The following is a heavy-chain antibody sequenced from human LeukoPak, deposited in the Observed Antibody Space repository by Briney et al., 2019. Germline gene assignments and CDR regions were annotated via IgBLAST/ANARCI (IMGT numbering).Heavy chain of an antibody. Sequence: SETLSLTCTVSGGSISSSYYWGWIRQPPGKGLEWIGSIYYSGSTYYNPSLKSRVTISVDTSKNQFSLKLSSVTAADTAVYYCARRIKYYYDSSGVFDYWGQGTLVTVSS. V-gene: IGHV4-39*01. D-gene: IGHD3-22*01. CDR1: GGSISSSYY. CDR2: IYYSGST. CDR3: ARRIKYYYDSSGVFDY. J-gene: IGHJ4*02.